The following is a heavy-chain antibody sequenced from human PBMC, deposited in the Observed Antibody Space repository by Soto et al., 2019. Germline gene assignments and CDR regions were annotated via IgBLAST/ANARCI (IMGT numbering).Heavy chain of an antibody. D-gene: IGHD3-10*01. J-gene: IGHJ6*02. V-gene: IGHV4-4*02. CDR3: ARFGGGMDV. CDR2: IYNSGST. CDR1: GGSISGINW. Sequence: QVQLQESGPGLVKPSGTLSLTCAVSGGSISGINWWYWVRQPPGKGLEWIGDIYNSGSTNYNPALKRRVTISVDKSKNQFSLKLSSVTAADTAVYYCARFGGGMDVWGQGTTVTVSS.